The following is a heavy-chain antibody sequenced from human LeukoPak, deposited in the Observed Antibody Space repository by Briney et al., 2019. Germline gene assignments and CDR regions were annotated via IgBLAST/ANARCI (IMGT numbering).Heavy chain of an antibody. J-gene: IGHJ4*02. CDR3: ARIFIDILTGYYKTFDY. Sequence: SXAISWVRQAPGQGLEWMGRIIPILGIANYAQKFQGRVTITADKSTSTAYMELSILRSEDTAVYYCARIFIDILTGYYKTFDYWGQGTLVTVSS. V-gene: IGHV1-69*04. CDR2: IIPILGIA. D-gene: IGHD3-9*01. CDR1: SXA.